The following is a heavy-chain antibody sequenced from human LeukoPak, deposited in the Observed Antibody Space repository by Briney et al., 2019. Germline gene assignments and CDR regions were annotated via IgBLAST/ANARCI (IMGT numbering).Heavy chain of an antibody. CDR2: IYWDDDK. CDR3: AHNASRAYSRSEGAFDI. J-gene: IGHJ3*02. CDR1: GFSLSTSGVG. Sequence: SGPTLVNPTQTLTLTCTFSGFSLSTSGVGVGWIRQPPGKALEWLALIYWDDDKRYSPSLKSRLTITKDTSENQVVLTMTNMDPVDTATYYCAHNASRAYSRSEGAFDIWGQGTMVTVSS. V-gene: IGHV2-5*02. D-gene: IGHD6-6*01.